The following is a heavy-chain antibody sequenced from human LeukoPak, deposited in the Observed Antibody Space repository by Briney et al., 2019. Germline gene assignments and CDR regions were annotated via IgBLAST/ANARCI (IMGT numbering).Heavy chain of an antibody. Sequence: GGSLRLSCAASGFTFDNYAMHWVREVPGEGLEWVSGISWNSGSIAYADSVKGRFTISRDNAKNSLYLQMSSLRAEDMAFYYCTRSSGWYNYFDYWGQGTLVTVSS. J-gene: IGHJ4*02. CDR3: TRSSGWYNYFDY. V-gene: IGHV3-9*03. CDR2: ISWNSGSI. D-gene: IGHD6-19*01. CDR1: GFTFDNYA.